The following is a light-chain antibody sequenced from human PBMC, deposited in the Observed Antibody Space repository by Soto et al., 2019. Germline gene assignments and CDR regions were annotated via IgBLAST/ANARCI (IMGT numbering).Light chain of an antibody. CDR2: GAS. J-gene: IGKJ5*01. V-gene: IGKV3-15*01. CDR3: QQYNNWPPIT. CDR1: QSVSSSY. Sequence: EIVLTHSPSTLSLSPGERPTLCCRASQSVSSSYLAWYQQKPGQAPRLXIYGASSRATGVPARFSGSGFATEFTPTISSLQSEDFAVYYCQQYNNWPPITFGQGTRLEIK.